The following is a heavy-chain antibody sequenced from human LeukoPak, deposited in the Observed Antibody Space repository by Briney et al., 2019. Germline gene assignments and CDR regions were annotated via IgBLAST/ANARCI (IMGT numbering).Heavy chain of an antibody. J-gene: IGHJ4*02. CDR3: ARSLYFDWLPFDY. V-gene: IGHV4-59*01. CDR1: GGSISSYY. D-gene: IGHD3-9*01. Sequence: SETLSLTCTVSGGSISSYYWSWLRQPPGKGLEWIGYIYYSGSTNYNPSLKSRVTISVDTSKNQFSLKLSSVTAAGTAVYYCARSLYFDWLPFDYWGQGTLVTVSS. CDR2: IYYSGST.